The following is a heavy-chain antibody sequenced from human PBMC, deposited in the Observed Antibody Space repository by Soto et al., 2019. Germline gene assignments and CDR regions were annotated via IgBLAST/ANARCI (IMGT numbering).Heavy chain of an antibody. J-gene: IGHJ4*02. CDR3: ARDPYGGNSDVLIDY. Sequence: QVQLVESGGGVVQPGRSLRLSCAASGFTFSSYAMHWVRQAPGKGLEWVAVISYDGSNKYYADSVKGRFTISRDNSKNTLYLQMSSLRAEDTAVYYCARDPYGGNSDVLIDYWGQGTLVTVSS. D-gene: IGHD4-17*01. V-gene: IGHV3-30-3*01. CDR1: GFTFSSYA. CDR2: ISYDGSNK.